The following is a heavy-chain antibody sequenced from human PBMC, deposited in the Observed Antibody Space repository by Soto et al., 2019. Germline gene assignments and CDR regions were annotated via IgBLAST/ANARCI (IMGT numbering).Heavy chain of an antibody. CDR2: IWYDGSNK. Sequence: QVQLVESGGGVVQPGRSLRLSCAASGFTFSSYGMHWVRQAPGKGLEWVAVIWYDGSNKYYADSVKGRFTISRDNSKNTLYLQMNSLRAEDTAVYYCARGLIAVAGTFDYWGQGTLVTVSS. CDR3: ARGLIAVAGTFDY. V-gene: IGHV3-33*01. CDR1: GFTFSSYG. D-gene: IGHD6-19*01. J-gene: IGHJ4*02.